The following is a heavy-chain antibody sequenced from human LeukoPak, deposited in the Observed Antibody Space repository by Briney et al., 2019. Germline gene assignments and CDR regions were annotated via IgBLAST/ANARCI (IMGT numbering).Heavy chain of an antibody. V-gene: IGHV4-4*07. Sequence: SETLSLSCTVSGGSISSYYWSWIRQPAGKGLEWIGHIYTSGSTNYNTSLKSRVTMSVDTSKNHFSLKLKSLTAADTAVYYCILSNPGYSYFYYWDQGTLVTVSS. CDR2: IYTSGST. D-gene: IGHD5-18*01. CDR1: GGSISSYY. CDR3: ILSNPGYSYFYY. J-gene: IGHJ4*02.